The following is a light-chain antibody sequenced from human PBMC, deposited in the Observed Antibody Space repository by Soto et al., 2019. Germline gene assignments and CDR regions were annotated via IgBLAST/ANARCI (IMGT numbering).Light chain of an antibody. CDR1: QSITTW. CDR2: DVS. Sequence: DIQMTQSPSTVSAYVGDSVTITCRASQSITTWLAWYQQRPGKAPKLLIYDVSSLQSGVPSRFSGSGSGTESTLTISSLRPEDFATYFCQQSYDSPITFGQGTRLEIK. V-gene: IGKV1-5*01. CDR3: QQSYDSPIT. J-gene: IGKJ5*01.